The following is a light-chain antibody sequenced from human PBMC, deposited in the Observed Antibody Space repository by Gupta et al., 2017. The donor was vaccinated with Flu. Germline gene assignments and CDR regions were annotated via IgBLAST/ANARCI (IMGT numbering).Light chain of an antibody. CDR1: SASVSSNYR. CDR3: ALYFGHGVLA. Sequence: QIVVIQEPAVSVSPGGTVTLTCGWNSASVSSNYRPSWYQVTPGQPPRTLVYNIDTRSTGVSNRFSGSMCGRVAALTITGAQAEDERDYYCALYFGHGVLAFGGGTKLTVL. CDR2: NID. J-gene: IGLJ2*01. V-gene: IGLV8-61*01.